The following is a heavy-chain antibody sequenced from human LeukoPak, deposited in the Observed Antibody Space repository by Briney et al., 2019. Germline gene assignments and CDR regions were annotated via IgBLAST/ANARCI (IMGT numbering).Heavy chain of an antibody. CDR1: GGSISSYY. J-gene: IGHJ4*02. V-gene: IGHV4-59*01. CDR3: ARGRTYATRFDY. CDR2: ISYSGST. Sequence: SETLSLTCTVSGGSISSYYWSWVRQPPGKGLEWIGYISYSGSTNYNPPLKSRVTMSVDTSKNQFSLKLSSVTAADTAVYYCARGRTYATRFDYWGRGTLVTVSS. D-gene: IGHD2-2*01.